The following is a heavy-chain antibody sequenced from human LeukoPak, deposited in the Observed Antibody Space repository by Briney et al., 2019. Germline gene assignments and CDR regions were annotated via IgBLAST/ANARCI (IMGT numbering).Heavy chain of an antibody. J-gene: IGHJ4*02. CDR1: GFTFSSYG. Sequence: GGSLRLSCAASGFTFSSYGMHWVRQAPGKGLEWVAVISYDGSNKYYADSVKGRFTISRDNSKNTLYLQMNSLRAEDTAVYYCARDLGYCSGGSCYPRGFDYWGQGTLVTVSS. D-gene: IGHD2-15*01. CDR2: ISYDGSNK. V-gene: IGHV3-30*03. CDR3: ARDLGYCSGGSCYPRGFDY.